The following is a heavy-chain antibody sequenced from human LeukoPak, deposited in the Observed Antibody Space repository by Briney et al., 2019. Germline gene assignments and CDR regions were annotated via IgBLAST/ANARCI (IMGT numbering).Heavy chain of an antibody. CDR3: ARGRQWRGAFDI. CDR2: ISYDGSNK. J-gene: IGHJ3*02. V-gene: IGHV3-30*04. Sequence: GGSLRLSYAASGFTFSSYAMHWVRQAPGKGLEWVAVISYDGSNKYYADSVKGRFSISRDNSKNTLYLQMNSLRAEDTAVYYCARGRQWRGAFDIWGQGTMVTVSS. D-gene: IGHD6-19*01. CDR1: GFTFSSYA.